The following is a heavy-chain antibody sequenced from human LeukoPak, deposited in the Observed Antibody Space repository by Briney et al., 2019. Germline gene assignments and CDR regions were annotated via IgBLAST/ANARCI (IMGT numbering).Heavy chain of an antibody. CDR3: ARVFGDIVATIGNNWFDP. J-gene: IGHJ5*02. CDR1: GCTFSRYA. V-gene: IGHV1-69*04. CDR2: IIPILGIE. Sequence: SPVQVSCKASGCTFSRYASSWLGQAPAQGREWMGMIIPILGIENYPQKFHGRVTITADKSTSTAYMEQSSLRSEDTAVYCCARVFGDIVATIGNNWFDPWGQGTLVTVSS. D-gene: IGHD5-12*01.